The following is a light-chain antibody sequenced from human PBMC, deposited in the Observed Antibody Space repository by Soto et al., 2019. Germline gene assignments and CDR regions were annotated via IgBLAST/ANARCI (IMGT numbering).Light chain of an antibody. CDR3: QSHDSSLSGHAV. CDR2: GNS. CDR1: SSNIGAGYD. J-gene: IGLJ2*01. V-gene: IGLV1-40*01. Sequence: QSVLTQPPSVSGAPGQRVTLSCTGRSSNIGAGYDVHWYQQVPGTAPKLLIYGNSNRPSGVPDRFSGSKSGTSASLAITGLQAEDEADYNCQSHDSSLSGHAVFGGGTKLTVL.